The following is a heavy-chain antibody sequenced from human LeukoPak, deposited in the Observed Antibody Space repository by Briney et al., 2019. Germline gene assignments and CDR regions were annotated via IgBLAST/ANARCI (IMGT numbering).Heavy chain of an antibody. Sequence: AGGSLRLSCAASGFTFSSYGMHWVRQAPGKGLEWVAFIRYDGSNKYYADSVKGRFTISRDNSKNTLYLQMNSLRAEDTAVYYCAKDSEIFRKVTATTYYFDYWGQGTLVTVSS. CDR2: IRYDGSNK. V-gene: IGHV3-30*02. J-gene: IGHJ4*02. D-gene: IGHD2-21*02. CDR3: AKDSEIFRKVTATTYYFDY. CDR1: GFTFSSYG.